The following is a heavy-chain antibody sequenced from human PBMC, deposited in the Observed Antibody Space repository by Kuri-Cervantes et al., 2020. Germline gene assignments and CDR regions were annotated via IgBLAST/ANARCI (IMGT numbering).Heavy chain of an antibody. Sequence: SETLSLTCTVSAGAISPYFWNWIRQPAGQGLEWIGYIYYSGSTNYNPPLKSRVTISVDTSKNQFSLKLSSVTAADTAVYYCARRTRTTGTQCYYFDYWGQGTLVTVSS. V-gene: IGHV4-59*08. CDR3: ARRTRTTGTQCYYFDY. J-gene: IGHJ4*02. CDR1: AGAISPYF. CDR2: IYYSGST. D-gene: IGHD1-7*01.